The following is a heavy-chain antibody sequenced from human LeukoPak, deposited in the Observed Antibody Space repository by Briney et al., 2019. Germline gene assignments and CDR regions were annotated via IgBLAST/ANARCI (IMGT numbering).Heavy chain of an antibody. CDR1: GGSISSYY. Sequence: PSETLSLTCTVSGGSISSYYWSWIRQPPGKGLEWIGNIYYSGSTNYNPSLKSRVTISVDTSKNQFSLKLSSVTAADTAVYYCARLSSWYYFDYWGQGTLVTVSS. CDR2: IYYSGST. V-gene: IGHV4-59*01. CDR3: ARLSSWYYFDY. J-gene: IGHJ4*02. D-gene: IGHD6-13*01.